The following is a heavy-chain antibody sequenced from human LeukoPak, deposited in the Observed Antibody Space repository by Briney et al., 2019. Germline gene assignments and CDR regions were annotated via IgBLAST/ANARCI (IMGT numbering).Heavy chain of an antibody. D-gene: IGHD2-2*01. CDR1: GLTFSSYA. Sequence: GGSLRLSCAASGLTFSSYAMHWVRQAPGKGLEYVSAISSNGGSTYYANSVKGRFTISRDNSRNTLYLQMGSLRAEDMAVYYCASLVVVPAASWGYGMDVWGQGTTVTVSS. CDR3: ASLVVVPAASWGYGMDV. V-gene: IGHV3-64*01. J-gene: IGHJ6*02. CDR2: ISSNGGST.